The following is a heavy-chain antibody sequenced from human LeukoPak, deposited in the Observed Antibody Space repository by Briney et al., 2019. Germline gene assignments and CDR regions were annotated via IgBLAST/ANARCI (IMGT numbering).Heavy chain of an antibody. Sequence: GGSLRLSCAASGFTFSDYYMSWIRQAPGKGLEWVSYISSSGSTIYYADSVKGRFTISRDNAKNSLYLQMNSLRAEDTAVYYCAWHHYYGSGSYYLSVDFDYWGQGTLVTVSS. CDR2: ISSSGSTI. CDR1: GFTFSDYY. J-gene: IGHJ4*02. CDR3: AWHHYYGSGSYYLSVDFDY. V-gene: IGHV3-11*01. D-gene: IGHD3-10*01.